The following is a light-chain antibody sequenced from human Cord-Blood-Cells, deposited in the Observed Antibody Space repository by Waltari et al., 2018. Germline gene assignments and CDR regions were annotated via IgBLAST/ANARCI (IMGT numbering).Light chain of an antibody. V-gene: IGLV2-14*01. J-gene: IGLJ2*01. CDR2: DVS. CDR1: SSDVGGYNY. Sequence: QSALTQPASVSGSPGQSITISCTGTSSDVGGYNYVSWYQQHPGKAPNLMIYDVSNRPSGVSKRFSGSKSGNTASPTISGLQAEDEADYYCSSYTSSSTVVFGGGTKLTVL. CDR3: SSYTSSSTVV.